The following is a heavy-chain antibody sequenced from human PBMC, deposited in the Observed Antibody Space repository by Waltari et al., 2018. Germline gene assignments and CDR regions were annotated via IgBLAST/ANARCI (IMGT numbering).Heavy chain of an antibody. D-gene: IGHD2-2*01. Sequence: QVQLVQSGAEVKKPGASVKVSCKASGYTFTSYDINWVRQATGQGLEWMGWMNPNSGNTGYAQQLQGRVTMTRNTSISTAYMELSSLRSEDTAVYYCARNYCSSTSCQGWFDPWGQGTLVTVSS. V-gene: IGHV1-8*01. J-gene: IGHJ5*02. CDR1: GYTFTSYD. CDR2: MNPNSGNT. CDR3: ARNYCSSTSCQGWFDP.